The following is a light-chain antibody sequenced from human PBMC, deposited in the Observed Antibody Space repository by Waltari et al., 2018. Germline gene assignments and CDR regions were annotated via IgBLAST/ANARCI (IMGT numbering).Light chain of an antibody. J-gene: IGKJ1*01. Sequence: IQLTQSPSSLSASVGDRVTITCRASQGISSYLAWYQQKPGKAPKLLIYAASTLQSGVPSRFSDSGSGTDFPLTISSLQPEDLATYDCQQLNSYPSWTFGQGTKVEIK. CDR2: AAS. CDR3: QQLNSYPSWT. V-gene: IGKV1-9*01. CDR1: QGISSY.